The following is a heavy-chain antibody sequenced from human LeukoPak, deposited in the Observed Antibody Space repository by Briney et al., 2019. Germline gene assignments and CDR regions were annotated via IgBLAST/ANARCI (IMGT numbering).Heavy chain of an antibody. CDR3: ATQDIVVVPVV. CDR2: INTNTGNT. V-gene: IGHV1-18*01. J-gene: IGHJ4*02. D-gene: IGHD2-2*01. Sequence: ASVKVSCEASGYTFTSYGINWVRQAPGQGLEWMGWINTNTGNTKYAQNFQGRVTMTTDTSTSTAYMELRSLRSDDTAVYYCATQDIVVVPVVWGQGTLVTVSS. CDR1: GYTFTSYG.